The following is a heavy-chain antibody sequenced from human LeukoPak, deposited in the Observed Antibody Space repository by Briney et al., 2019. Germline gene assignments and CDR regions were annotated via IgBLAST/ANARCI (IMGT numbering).Heavy chain of an antibody. V-gene: IGHV3-7*03. Sequence: GGSLRLSCVASGFTFGKYWMSWVRQAPGKGLEWVANIKLDGSEKNYMDSVKGRFTISRDDTKNSLYLQMNSLRAEDTAVFYCARDQYDTWSRRGNFDSWGQGTLVIVSS. J-gene: IGHJ4*02. CDR1: GFTFGKYW. CDR2: IKLDGSEK. CDR3: ARDQYDTWSRRGNFDS. D-gene: IGHD3-3*01.